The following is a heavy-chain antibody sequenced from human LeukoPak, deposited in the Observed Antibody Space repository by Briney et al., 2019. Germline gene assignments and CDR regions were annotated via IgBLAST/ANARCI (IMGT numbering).Heavy chain of an antibody. CDR3: AKVGVVVPAAIY. CDR1: GFTFSSYA. J-gene: IGHJ4*02. Sequence: GGSLRLSCATSGFTFSSYAMSWVRRAPGKGLEWVSAISGSGGSTYYADSVKGRFTIPRDNSKNTLYLQMNSLRAEDTAVYYCAKVGVVVPAAIYWGQGTLVTVSS. D-gene: IGHD2-2*01. V-gene: IGHV3-23*01. CDR2: ISGSGGST.